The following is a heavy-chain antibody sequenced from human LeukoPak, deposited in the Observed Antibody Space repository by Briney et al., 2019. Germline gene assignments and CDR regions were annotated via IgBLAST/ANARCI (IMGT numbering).Heavy chain of an antibody. CDR3: ARDTDGTATFDY. J-gene: IGHJ4*02. Sequence: SETLSLTCTVSGGSISSYYWSWIRQPSGKGLEWIGYIYYSGSTNYNPSLKSRVTISVDTSKNQFSLKLSSVTAADTAVYYCARDTDGTATFDYWGQGTLVTVSS. CDR2: IYYSGST. V-gene: IGHV4-59*01. D-gene: IGHD5-18*01. CDR1: GGSISSYY.